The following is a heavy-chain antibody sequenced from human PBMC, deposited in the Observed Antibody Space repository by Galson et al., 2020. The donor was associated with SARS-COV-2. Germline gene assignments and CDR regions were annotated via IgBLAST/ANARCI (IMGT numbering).Heavy chain of an antibody. CDR2: IANDGSNR. V-gene: IGHV3-30-3*01. CDR3: ARGPRFGELLSPFDS. D-gene: IGHD3-10*01. CDR1: GVTFSSYA. J-gene: IGHJ4*02. Sequence: GESLKISCAASGVTFSSYAMHWVRQAPGKGLEWVAVIANDGSNRYYADSVKGRFTISRDNSKNTLFLQMNSLRVEDTAVYYCARGPRFGELLSPFDSWGQGTLVTVSS.